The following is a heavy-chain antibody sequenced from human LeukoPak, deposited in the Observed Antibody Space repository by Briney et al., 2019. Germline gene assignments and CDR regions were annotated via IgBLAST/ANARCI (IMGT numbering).Heavy chain of an antibody. CDR1: GGSISSYY. CDR2: IYYSGST. V-gene: IGHV4-39*01. D-gene: IGHD6-19*01. Sequence: SETLSLTCTVSGGSISSYYWSWIRQPPGKGLEWIGSIYYSGSTYYNPSLKSRVTISVDTSKNQFSLKLSSVTAADTAVYYCARHYRGWYFDYWGQGTLVTVSS. CDR3: ARHYRGWYFDY. J-gene: IGHJ4*02.